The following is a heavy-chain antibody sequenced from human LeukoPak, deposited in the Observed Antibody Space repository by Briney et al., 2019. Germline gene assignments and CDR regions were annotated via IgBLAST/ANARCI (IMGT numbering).Heavy chain of an antibody. CDR2: ISWDGGST. J-gene: IGHJ4*02. CDR1: GFTFDDYT. V-gene: IGHV3-43*01. CDR3: AKDISWYYYDSSGSFALDY. D-gene: IGHD3-22*01. Sequence: GGSLRLSCAASGFTFDDYTMHWVRQAPGKGLEWVSLISWDGGSTYYADSVKGRFTISRDNSKNSLYLQMNSLRTEDTALYYCAKDISWYYYDSSGSFALDYWGQGTLVTVSS.